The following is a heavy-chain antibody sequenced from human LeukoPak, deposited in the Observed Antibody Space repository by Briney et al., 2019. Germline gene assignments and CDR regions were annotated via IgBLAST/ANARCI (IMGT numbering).Heavy chain of an antibody. CDR3: ANSAGGYYYYYMDV. J-gene: IGHJ6*03. V-gene: IGHV3-53*01. CDR1: GFTVSSNY. CDR2: IYSGGST. D-gene: IGHD3-10*01. Sequence: PGGSLRLSCAASGFTVSSNYMSWVRQAPGKGLEWVSVIYSGGSTYYADSVKGRFTISRDNSKNTLYLQMNSLRAEDTAVYYCANSAGGYYYYYMDVWGKGTTVTVSS.